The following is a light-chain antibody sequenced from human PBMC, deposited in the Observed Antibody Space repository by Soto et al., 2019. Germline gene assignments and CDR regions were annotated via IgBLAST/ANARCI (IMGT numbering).Light chain of an antibody. CDR2: GNT. V-gene: IGLV1-40*01. Sequence: QSALTQPPSVSGAPGQTVTISCTGSSSNLGAGYDVHWYQQLPRTAPKLLIYGNTNRPSGVPDRFSGSKSGTSASLAITGLQAEDEADYYCQSYDSRLDHSEVFGGGTQLTVL. J-gene: IGLJ3*02. CDR3: QSYDSRLDHSEV. CDR1: SSNLGAGYD.